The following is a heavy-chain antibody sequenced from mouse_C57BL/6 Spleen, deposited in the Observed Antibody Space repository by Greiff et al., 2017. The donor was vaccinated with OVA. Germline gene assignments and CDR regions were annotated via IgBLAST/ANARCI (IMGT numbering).Heavy chain of an antibody. V-gene: IGHV1-15*01. Sequence: QVQLQQSGAELVRPGASVTLSCKASGYTFTDYEMHWVKQTPVHGLEWIGAIDPETGGTAYNQKFKGKAILTADKSSSTAYMELRSLTSEDSAVYYCTRTYYGSSNPFAYWGQGTLVTVSA. CDR1: GYTFTDYE. D-gene: IGHD1-1*01. CDR2: IDPETGGT. J-gene: IGHJ3*01. CDR3: TRTYYGSSNPFAY.